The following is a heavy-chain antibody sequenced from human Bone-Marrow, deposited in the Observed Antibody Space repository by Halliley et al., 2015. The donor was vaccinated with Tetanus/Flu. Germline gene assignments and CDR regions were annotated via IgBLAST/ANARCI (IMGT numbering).Heavy chain of an antibody. V-gene: IGHV4-38-2*01. CDR2: VHHSGST. CDR3: AREVGYNSLDY. Sequence: TLSLTCAVSGFSISSGYYWGWIRQTPGKGLEWIGSVHHSGSTYYNPSLASRVSISMEAAQNQVSLTLTSVTAADTAVYFCAREVGYNSLDYWGQGTQVTVSS. CDR1: GFSISSGYY. J-gene: IGHJ4*02. D-gene: IGHD3-22*01.